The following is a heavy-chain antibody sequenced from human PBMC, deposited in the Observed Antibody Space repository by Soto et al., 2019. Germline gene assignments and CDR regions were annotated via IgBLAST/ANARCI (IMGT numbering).Heavy chain of an antibody. J-gene: IGHJ6*02. D-gene: IGHD3-16*02. CDR3: ASVKGPMDV. CDR1: GGSISSSSYY. CDR2: IYYSGST. Sequence: QLQLQESGPGLVKPSETLSLTCTVSGGSISSSSYYWCWIRQPPGKGLEWIGSIYYSGSTYYNPSLKSRVTISVDTSKNQFSLKLSSVTAADTAVYYCASVKGPMDVWGQGTTVTVSS. V-gene: IGHV4-39*01.